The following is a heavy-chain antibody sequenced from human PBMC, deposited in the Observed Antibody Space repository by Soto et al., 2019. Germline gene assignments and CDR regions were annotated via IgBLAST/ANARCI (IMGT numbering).Heavy chain of an antibody. D-gene: IGHD5-12*01. CDR1: GGSISSGGYY. Sequence: QVQLQESGPGLVKPSQTLSLTCTVSGGSISSGGYYWSWIRQHPGKGLEWIGYIYYSGSTYYNPSVKTRXXIXVXXAKNQFALKLSSVTAADTAVYYCARADTNTYYFDYWGQGTLVTVSS. J-gene: IGHJ4*02. V-gene: IGHV4-31*03. CDR3: ARADTNTYYFDY. CDR2: IYYSGST.